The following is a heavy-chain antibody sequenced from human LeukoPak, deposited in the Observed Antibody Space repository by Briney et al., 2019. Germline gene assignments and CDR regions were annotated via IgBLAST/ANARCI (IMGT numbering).Heavy chain of an antibody. Sequence: GGSLRLSCAASGFTFDDYGMSWVRQAPGKGLEWVSGINWNGGSTGYADSVKGRFTISRDNSKNTLYLQMNSLRAEDTAVYYCAKALGRWTPRVNYYYYGMDVWGQGTTVTVSS. D-gene: IGHD1-1*01. CDR1: GFTFDDYG. CDR3: AKALGRWTPRVNYYYYGMDV. CDR2: INWNGGST. V-gene: IGHV3-20*04. J-gene: IGHJ6*02.